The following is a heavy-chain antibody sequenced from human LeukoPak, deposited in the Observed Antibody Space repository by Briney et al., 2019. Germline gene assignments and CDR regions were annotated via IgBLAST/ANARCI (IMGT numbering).Heavy chain of an antibody. CDR2: INPNSGGT. V-gene: IGHV1-2*02. CDR3: ARGLTYYDFWSGYDY. J-gene: IGHJ4*02. Sequence: GASVKVSCKASGYTFTGYYMHWVRQAPGQGLEWMGWINPNSGGTNYAQKFQGRVTMTRDTSISTAYMELGRLRSDDTAVYYCARGLTYYDFWSGYDYWGQGTLVTVSS. D-gene: IGHD3-3*01. CDR1: GYTFTGYY.